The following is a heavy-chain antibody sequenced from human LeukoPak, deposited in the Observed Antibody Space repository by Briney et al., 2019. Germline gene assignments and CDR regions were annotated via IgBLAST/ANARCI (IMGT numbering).Heavy chain of an antibody. Sequence: GGSLRLSCAASGFSLSSPWMHWVRQAPGKGLVWVSRINTDGSDTNYADSIMGRFTISRDNAKNTLFLQMNSLRAEDTAIYYCATDYWGSLNYWGQGTLVTVSS. CDR2: INTDGSDT. D-gene: IGHD7-27*01. CDR3: ATDYWGSLNY. V-gene: IGHV3-74*01. J-gene: IGHJ4*02. CDR1: GFSLSSPW.